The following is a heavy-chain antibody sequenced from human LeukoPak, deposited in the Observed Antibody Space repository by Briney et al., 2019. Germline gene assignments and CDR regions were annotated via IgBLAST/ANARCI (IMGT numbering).Heavy chain of an antibody. CDR1: GASISSYSYD. CDR3: ARHGDSSGSDY. V-gene: IGHV4-39*01. Sequence: SETLSLTCTVSGASISSYSYDWGWTRQPPGKGLEWIGTIIYSGRTFYNPSLKSRASISADTSKNQFSLKLISVTAADTAVYYCARHGDSSGSDYWGQGTLVTVSS. D-gene: IGHD6-19*01. CDR2: IIYSGRT. J-gene: IGHJ4*02.